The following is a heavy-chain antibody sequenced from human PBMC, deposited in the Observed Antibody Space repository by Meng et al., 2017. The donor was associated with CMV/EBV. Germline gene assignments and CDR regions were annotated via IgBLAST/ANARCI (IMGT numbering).Heavy chain of an antibody. CDR1: GGSISSYY. Sequence: TLSLTCTVSGGSISSYYWSWIRQPPGKGLEWIGYIYYSGSTNYNPSLKSRVTISVDTSKNQFSLKLSSVTAADTAVYYCATPTNYYYYGMDVWGQGTTVTVSS. J-gene: IGHJ6*02. D-gene: IGHD1-1*01. V-gene: IGHV4-59*07. CDR3: ATPTNYYYYGMDV. CDR2: IYYSGST.